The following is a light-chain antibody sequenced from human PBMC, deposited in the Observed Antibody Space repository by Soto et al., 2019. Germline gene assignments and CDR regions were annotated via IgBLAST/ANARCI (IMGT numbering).Light chain of an antibody. CDR2: DDR. J-gene: IGLJ2*01. V-gene: IGLV3-21*02. Sequence: SNELTQPPSVSVAPGQTARISRGGDNIGSKVVHWFQQKPGQAPLLVVYDDRARPSGIPERFSGSNSGNTATLTISGAEAGDEADYYCQVWDSSRNRVFGGGTKVTVL. CDR1: NIGSKV. CDR3: QVWDSSRNRV.